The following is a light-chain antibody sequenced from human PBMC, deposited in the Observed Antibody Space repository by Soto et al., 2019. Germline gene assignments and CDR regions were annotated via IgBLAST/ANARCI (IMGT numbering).Light chain of an antibody. CDR3: QQYGTSPRT. J-gene: IGKJ5*01. V-gene: IGKV3-20*01. CDR2: GTS. CDR1: QSISSSY. Sequence: EIVLTQSPGTLSLSPGESATLSCRASQSISSSYLAWYQQKPGQAPRLLIHGTSNRATGIPDRFSGSGSGTDFTLTISRLEPEDSAVYYCQQYGTSPRTFGQGTRLEIK.